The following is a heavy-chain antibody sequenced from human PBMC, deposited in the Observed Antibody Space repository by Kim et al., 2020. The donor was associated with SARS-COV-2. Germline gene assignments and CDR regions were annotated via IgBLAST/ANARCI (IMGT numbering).Heavy chain of an antibody. CDR2: ISGSGYTT. Sequence: GGSLRLSCAASGFAFRTYAMSWVRQAPGKGLEWVATISGSGYTTYYTDSVKGRPTISRDNDENTVFLQMNSLRADDTGIYYCATDSGAYLGPFEYWGQGTRVTVSS. V-gene: IGHV3-23*01. D-gene: IGHD7-27*01. CDR1: GFAFRTYA. CDR3: ATDSGAYLGPFEY. J-gene: IGHJ4*02.